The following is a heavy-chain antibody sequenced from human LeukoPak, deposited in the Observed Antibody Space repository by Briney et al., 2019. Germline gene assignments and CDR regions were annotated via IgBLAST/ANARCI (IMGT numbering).Heavy chain of an antibody. CDR3: AKDRAVLLWFGELVGEEYYFDY. CDR2: ISGSGGST. D-gene: IGHD3-10*01. J-gene: IGHJ4*02. CDR1: GFTLRSYA. V-gene: IGHV3-23*01. Sequence: GGSLRLSCAASGFTLRSYAMSWVRQAPGKGLEWVSAISGSGGSTYYADSVKGRFTISRDNSKNTLYLQMNSLRAEDTAVYYCAKDRAVLLWFGELVGEEYYFDYWGQGTLVTVSS.